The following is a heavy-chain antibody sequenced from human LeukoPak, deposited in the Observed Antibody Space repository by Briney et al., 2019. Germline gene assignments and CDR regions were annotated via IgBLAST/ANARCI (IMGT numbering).Heavy chain of an antibody. J-gene: IGHJ4*02. D-gene: IGHD3-10*01. Sequence: GGSLRLSCAASGFTFSSYAMSWVRQAPGKGLEWVSAISGSGGSTYYADSVKGRFTIFRDNSKNTLYLQMNSLRAEDTAVYYCAKDHYYYGSGSSKTAFDYWGQGTLVTVSS. CDR1: GFTFSSYA. CDR2: ISGSGGST. CDR3: AKDHYYYGSGSSKTAFDY. V-gene: IGHV3-23*01.